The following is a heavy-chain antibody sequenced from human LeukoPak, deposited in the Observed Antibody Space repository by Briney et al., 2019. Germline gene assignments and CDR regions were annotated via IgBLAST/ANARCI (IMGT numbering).Heavy chain of an antibody. Sequence: GGSLRLSCVASGFTVSTSYMTWVRQAPGKGLEWVSIIYKIGSTYYADFVKGRFTISRDSSKNTLNLLMNCLGAEDTAVYFCAGSSTEDILDYWGQGTLLTVSS. V-gene: IGHV3-53*01. CDR3: AGSSTEDILDY. D-gene: IGHD2-15*01. CDR2: IYKIGST. J-gene: IGHJ4*02. CDR1: GFTVSTSY.